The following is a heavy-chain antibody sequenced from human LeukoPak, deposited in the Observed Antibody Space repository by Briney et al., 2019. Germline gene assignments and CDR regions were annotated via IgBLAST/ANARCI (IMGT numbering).Heavy chain of an antibody. D-gene: IGHD3-22*01. CDR2: INHSGST. J-gene: IGHJ4*02. Sequence: SETLSLTCGVYGGSFSGYSWSWIRQPPGKGLEWIGEINHSGSTNYNPSLKSRVTISVDTSKNQFTLKLSSVTAADTAVYYCARGRNYYDSSGYSDYWGQGTLVTVSS. V-gene: IGHV4-34*01. CDR3: ARGRNYYDSSGYSDY. CDR1: GGSFSGYS.